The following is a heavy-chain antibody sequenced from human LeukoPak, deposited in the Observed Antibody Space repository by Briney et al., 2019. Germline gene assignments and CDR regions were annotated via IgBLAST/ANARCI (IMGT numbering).Heavy chain of an antibody. V-gene: IGHV3-30*02. J-gene: IGHJ4*02. Sequence: QTGGSLRLSCTVSGFTFSSYWMSWVRQAPGKGLEWVAFIHYDGARSYYADSVKGRFTISRDNSRNTLYLQMNSLRPEDTAVYYCAKAIWVAATSSWFCLDYWGQGTLVTVSS. CDR1: GFTFSSYW. CDR2: IHYDGARS. CDR3: AKAIWVAATSSWFCLDY. D-gene: IGHD3-10*01.